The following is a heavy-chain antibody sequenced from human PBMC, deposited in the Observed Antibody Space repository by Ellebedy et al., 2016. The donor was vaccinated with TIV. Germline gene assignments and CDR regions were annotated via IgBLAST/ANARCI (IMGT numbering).Heavy chain of an antibody. Sequence: GESLKIPCPAPGFNLSTYSLNWVRQAPGKGLEWISYISKSDTTYYADSVRGRFTISRDNAKRSLYLQMNSLRLEETAVYYCARDAMIWIFDSWGQGTLVTVSS. J-gene: IGHJ4*02. D-gene: IGHD3-22*01. CDR2: ISKSDTT. V-gene: IGHV3-48*01. CDR3: ARDAMIWIFDS. CDR1: GFNLSTYS.